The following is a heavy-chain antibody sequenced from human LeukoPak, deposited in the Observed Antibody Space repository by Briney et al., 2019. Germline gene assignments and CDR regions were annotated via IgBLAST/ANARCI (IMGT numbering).Heavy chain of an antibody. D-gene: IGHD2-15*01. V-gene: IGHV1-69*05. CDR2: IIPIFGTA. CDR1: GGTFSSYA. J-gene: IGHJ4*02. Sequence: GASVKVSCKASGGTFSSYAISWVRQAPGQGLEWMGGIIPIFGTANYAQKFQGRVTITTDESTSTAYMELSSLRSEDTAVYYCARVSLKGSTEYDYWGQGTLVTVSS. CDR3: ARVSLKGSTEYDY.